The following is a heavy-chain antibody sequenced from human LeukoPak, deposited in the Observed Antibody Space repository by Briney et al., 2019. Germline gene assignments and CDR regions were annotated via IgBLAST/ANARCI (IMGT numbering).Heavy chain of an antibody. J-gene: IGHJ4*02. CDR3: AREAVRHVTMVRGDFDY. Sequence: GGSLRLSCAASGFTFSSYEMNWVRQAPGKGLEWVSYISNSGSTKYYADSVKGRFTISRDNARNSLYLQMNSLRAEDTAVYYCAREAVRHVTMVRGDFDYWGQGTLVTVSS. CDR1: GFTFSSYE. V-gene: IGHV3-48*03. CDR2: ISNSGSTK. D-gene: IGHD3-10*01.